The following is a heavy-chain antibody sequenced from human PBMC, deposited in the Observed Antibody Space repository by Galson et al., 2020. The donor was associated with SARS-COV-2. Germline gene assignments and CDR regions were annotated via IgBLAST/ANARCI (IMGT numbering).Heavy chain of an antibody. Sequence: SQTLSLTCTVSGGSISSSSYYWGWIRQPPGKGLEWIGSIYYSGSTYYNPSLKSRVTISVDTSKNQFSLKLSSVTAADTAVYYCARHIRDYGGNSEDYYYYYYMDVWGKGTTVTVSS. CDR2: IYYSGST. J-gene: IGHJ6*03. D-gene: IGHD4-17*01. CDR3: ARHIRDYGGNSEDYYYYYYMDV. V-gene: IGHV4-39*01. CDR1: GGSISSSSYY.